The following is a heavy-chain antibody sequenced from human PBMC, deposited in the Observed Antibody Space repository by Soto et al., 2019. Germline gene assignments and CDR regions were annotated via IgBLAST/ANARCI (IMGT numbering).Heavy chain of an antibody. CDR1: GYTFTSYY. D-gene: IGHD3-22*01. CDR3: ARDPTAFYDSSGQPSFDY. CDR2: INPGGGST. Sequence: ASVKVSCKASGYTFTSYYMHWVRQAPGQGLEWMGIINPGGGSTSYAQKFQGRVTMTRDTSTSTVYMELSSLRSEDTAVYYCARDPTAFYDSSGQPSFDYWGQGTLVTVSS. V-gene: IGHV1-46*01. J-gene: IGHJ4*02.